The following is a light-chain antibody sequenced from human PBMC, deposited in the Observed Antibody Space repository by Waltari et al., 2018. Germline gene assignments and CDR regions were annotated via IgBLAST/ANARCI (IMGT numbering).Light chain of an antibody. CDR3: SSYAGSNKGV. J-gene: IGLJ2*01. V-gene: IGLV2-8*01. CDR2: EVS. CDR1: SSDVGGYNY. Sequence: QSALTQPPPASGSPGQSVTISCTGTSSDVGGYNYVSWYQQPPGKAPKLMIYEVSKRPSGVPDRFSGSKSGNTASLTVSGLQAEDEADYYCSSYAGSNKGVFGGGTKLTVL.